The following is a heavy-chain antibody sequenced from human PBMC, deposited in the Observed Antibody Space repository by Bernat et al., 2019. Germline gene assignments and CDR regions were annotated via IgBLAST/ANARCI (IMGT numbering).Heavy chain of an antibody. V-gene: IGHV3-23*04. CDR1: GFTFSSYA. J-gene: IGHJ4*02. CDR2: ISGSGGST. Sequence: EVQLVESGGGLVQPGGSLRLSCAASGFTFSSYAMSWVRQAPGKGLQWVSAISGSGGSTYYADSVKGRFTISRDNSKTTLYLQMNSLRAEDTAVYYCAKVLVGIFGVDYWGQGTLVTVSS. CDR3: AKVLVGIFGVDY. D-gene: IGHD2-15*01.